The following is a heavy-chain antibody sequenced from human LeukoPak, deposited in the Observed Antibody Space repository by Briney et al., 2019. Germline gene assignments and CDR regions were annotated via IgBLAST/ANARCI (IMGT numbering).Heavy chain of an antibody. D-gene: IGHD3-10*01. CDR1: GYTFTSYG. J-gene: IGHJ4*02. CDR3: ARDQLLWFGELSAY. CDR2: ISAYNGNT. V-gene: IGHV1-18*01. Sequence: VASVEVSCKASGYTFTSYGISWVRQAPGQGLEWMGWISAYNGNTNYAQKLQGRVTMTTDTSTSTAYMELRSLRSDDTAVYYCARDQLLWFGELSAYWGQGTLVTVSS.